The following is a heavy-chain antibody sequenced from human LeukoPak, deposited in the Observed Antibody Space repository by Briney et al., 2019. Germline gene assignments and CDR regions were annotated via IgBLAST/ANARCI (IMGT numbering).Heavy chain of an antibody. V-gene: IGHV3-23*01. CDR3: AKGSGVVVAATRRLFDY. D-gene: IGHD2-15*01. Sequence: GGSLRLSCAASGFTFSSYAMSWVRQAPGKGLEWVSAISGSGGSTYYADSVKGRFTISRDNSKNTLYLQMNSLRAEDTAVYYCAKGSGVVVAATRRLFDYWGQGTLVTVAS. CDR2: ISGSGGST. J-gene: IGHJ4*02. CDR1: GFTFSSYA.